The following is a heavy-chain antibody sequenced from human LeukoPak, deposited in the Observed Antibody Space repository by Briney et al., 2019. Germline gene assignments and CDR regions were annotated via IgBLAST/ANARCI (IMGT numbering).Heavy chain of an antibody. Sequence: GGSLRLSCAASGFTFSSYWMSWVRQAPGKGLEWVANIKQDGSAKYYVDSVKGRFTISRDNSKNTLYLQMSSLRADDTGVYYCARGSLGGNPWDYGMDVWGQGTTVTVSS. CDR2: IKQDGSAK. CDR1: GFTFSSYW. J-gene: IGHJ6*02. V-gene: IGHV3-7*01. CDR3: ARGSLGGNPWDYGMDV. D-gene: IGHD4-23*01.